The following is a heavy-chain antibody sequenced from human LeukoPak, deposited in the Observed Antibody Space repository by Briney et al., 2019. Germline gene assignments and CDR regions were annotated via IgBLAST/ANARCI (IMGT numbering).Heavy chain of an antibody. CDR1: GFTFDDYA. CDR3: AKDISHYYDSSGYQDY. Sequence: PGGSLRLSCAASGFTFDDYAMHWVRQAPWKGLEWVSGISWNSGSIGYADSVKGRFTISRDNAKNSLYLQMNSLRAEDTALYYCAKDISHYYDSSGYQDYWGQGTLVTVSS. V-gene: IGHV3-9*01. J-gene: IGHJ4*02. CDR2: ISWNSGSI. D-gene: IGHD3-22*01.